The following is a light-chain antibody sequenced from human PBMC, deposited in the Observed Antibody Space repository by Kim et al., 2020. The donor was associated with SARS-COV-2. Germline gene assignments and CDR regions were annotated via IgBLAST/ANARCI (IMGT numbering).Light chain of an antibody. CDR1: QSISSW. V-gene: IGKV1-5*03. J-gene: IGKJ2*01. CDR2: KAS. CDR3: HQYTNLGYT. Sequence: SASVGDRVTITCRASQSISSWLAWYQQKSGKAPKLLIYKASTLESGVPSRFSGSGSGTEFTLTISSLQPDDFATYYCHQYTNLGYTFGQGTKLEI.